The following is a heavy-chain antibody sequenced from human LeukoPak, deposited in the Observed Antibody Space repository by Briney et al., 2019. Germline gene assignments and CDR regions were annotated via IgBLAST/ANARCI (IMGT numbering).Heavy chain of an antibody. CDR3: ARDLVHLADGFDI. Sequence: GGSLRLSCAASGFTFDDYAMHWVRQAPGKGLEWVSGISWNNDSIDYGDSVKGRFTISRDNAKNSLYLQMKSLRTEDTALYYCARDLVHLADGFDIWGQGTMVIVSS. J-gene: IGHJ3*02. CDR1: GFTFDDYA. V-gene: IGHV3-9*01. CDR2: ISWNNDSI.